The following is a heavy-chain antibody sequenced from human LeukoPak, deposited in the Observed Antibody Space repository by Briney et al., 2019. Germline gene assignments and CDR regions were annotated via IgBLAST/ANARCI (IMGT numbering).Heavy chain of an antibody. Sequence: GGSLRLSCAASGFTRSDHDMDWVRQAPGKGLEWVGRITNKGRGFTTEYAASVNGRFTISRDESQNSLYLQMKSLKTDDTAVYYCGRAGYAHGLDVRGQGTTVTVSS. CDR3: GRAGYAHGLDV. CDR1: GFTRSDHD. D-gene: IGHD5-12*01. CDR2: ITNKGRGFTT. J-gene: IGHJ6*02. V-gene: IGHV3-72*01.